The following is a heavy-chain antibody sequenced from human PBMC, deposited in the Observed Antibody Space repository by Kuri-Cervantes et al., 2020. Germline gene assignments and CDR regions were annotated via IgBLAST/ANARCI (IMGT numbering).Heavy chain of an antibody. CDR3: AKGGLTTRAFEI. V-gene: IGHV3-30*02. D-gene: IGHD1-1*01. CDR1: GFTFSTNG. CDR2: IRYDGSNK. J-gene: IGHJ3*02. Sequence: GESLKISCVASGFTFSTNGMHWVRQAPGKGLEWVAFIRYDGSNKYYADSVKGRFTISRDNPKNALYLDMNSLRPEDTAVYYCAKGGLTTRAFEIWGQGTMVTVSS.